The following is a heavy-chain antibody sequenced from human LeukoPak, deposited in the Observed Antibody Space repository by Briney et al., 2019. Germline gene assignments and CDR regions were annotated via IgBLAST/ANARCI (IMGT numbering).Heavy chain of an antibody. J-gene: IGHJ4*02. Sequence: GGSLRLSCAASGXTFSSYSVNWVRQAPGKGLEWVSSISSSSSYIYYADSVKGRFTISRDNAKNSLYLQMNSLRAEDTAVYYCARAKSSSGWYYFDYWGQGTLVTVSS. CDR1: GXTFSSYS. D-gene: IGHD6-19*01. CDR2: ISSSSSYI. V-gene: IGHV3-21*01. CDR3: ARAKSSSGWYYFDY.